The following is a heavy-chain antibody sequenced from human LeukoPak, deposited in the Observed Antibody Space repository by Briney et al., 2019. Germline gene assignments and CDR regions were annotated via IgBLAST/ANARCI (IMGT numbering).Heavy chain of an antibody. J-gene: IGHJ6*02. CDR2: INPSGGST. V-gene: IGHV1-46*01. D-gene: IGHD3-22*01. CDR3: ARDPIRGYYDSSGYRRSYHYYGMDV. Sequence: ASVKVSCKASGYTFTSYYMHWVRQAPGQGLEWMGIINPSGGSTRYAQKCQGRVTMTRDTSTSTVYMELSSLRSEDTAVYYCARDPIRGYYDSSGYRRSYHYYGMDVWGQGTTVTVSS. CDR1: GYTFTSYY.